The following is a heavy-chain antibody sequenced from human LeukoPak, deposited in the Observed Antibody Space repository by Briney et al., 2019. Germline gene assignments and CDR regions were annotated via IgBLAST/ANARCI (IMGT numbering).Heavy chain of an antibody. J-gene: IGHJ4*02. CDR1: GCTFSSYS. V-gene: IGHV3-48*01. CDR2: ISSSSSTI. CDR3: ARVRRSSGYYFDY. D-gene: IGHD3-22*01. Sequence: GGSLRLSCAASGCTFSSYSMNWVRQAPGKGLEWVSYISSSSSTIYYADSVKGRFTISRDNAKNSLYLQMNSLRAEDTAVYYCARVRRSSGYYFDYWGQGTLVTVSS.